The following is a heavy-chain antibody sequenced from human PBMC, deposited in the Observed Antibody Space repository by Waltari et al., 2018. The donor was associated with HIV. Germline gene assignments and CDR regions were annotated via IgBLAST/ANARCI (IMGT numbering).Heavy chain of an antibody. CDR1: GFAYVSYA. CDR3: AKAYYENTAYYYDF. CDR2: VVGSGGKS. J-gene: IGHJ4*02. D-gene: IGHD3-22*01. V-gene: IGHV3-23*01. Sequence: VKLLESGGGLVQPGGSRRLSCAAPGFAYVSYAITWVCQSPERGLEWVAAVVGSGGKSFYADSVKGRFTISRDNSKNTVFLQMNSLRAADTAIYYCAKAYYENTAYYYDFWGRGTRVTVSS.